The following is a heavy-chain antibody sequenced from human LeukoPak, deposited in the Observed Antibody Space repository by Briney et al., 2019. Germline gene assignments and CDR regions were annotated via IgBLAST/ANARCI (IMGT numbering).Heavy chain of an antibody. CDR1: GGSFSGYY. CDR2: INHSGST. Sequence: SETLSLTCAVYGGSFSGYYWSWIRQPPGKGLEWIGEINHSGSTDYNPSLKSRVTISVDTSKNQFSLKLSSVTAADTAVYYCASRNPVPRGDFDYWGQGTLVTVSS. CDR3: ASRNPVPRGDFDY. V-gene: IGHV4-34*01. J-gene: IGHJ4*02. D-gene: IGHD2-15*01.